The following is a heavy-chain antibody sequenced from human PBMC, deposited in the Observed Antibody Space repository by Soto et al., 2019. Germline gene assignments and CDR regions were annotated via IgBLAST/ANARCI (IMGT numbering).Heavy chain of an antibody. Sequence: SETLSLTCTVSGGSISSGGYYWSWIRQHPGKGLEWIGYIYYSGSTYYNPSLKSRVTISVDTSKNQFSLKLSSVTAADTAVYYCARVRIFGRGALWFGELSEGDPWGQGTLVTVSS. CDR2: IYYSGST. D-gene: IGHD3-10*01. CDR1: GGSISSGGYY. V-gene: IGHV4-31*03. J-gene: IGHJ5*02. CDR3: ARVRIFGRGALWFGELSEGDP.